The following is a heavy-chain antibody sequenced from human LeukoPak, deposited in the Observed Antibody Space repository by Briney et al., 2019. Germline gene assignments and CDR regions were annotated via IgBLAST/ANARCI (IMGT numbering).Heavy chain of an antibody. CDR3: ARDLKSSASLED. Sequence: ASVKVSCQASGYTFTGYYMHWVRQAPGQGLEWMGWINPNSGGTNYAQKFQGRVTMTRDTSISTAYMELSRLRSDDTAVYYCARDLKSSASLEDWGQGTLVTVSS. D-gene: IGHD3-22*01. V-gene: IGHV1-2*02. J-gene: IGHJ4*02. CDR2: INPNSGGT. CDR1: GYTFTGYY.